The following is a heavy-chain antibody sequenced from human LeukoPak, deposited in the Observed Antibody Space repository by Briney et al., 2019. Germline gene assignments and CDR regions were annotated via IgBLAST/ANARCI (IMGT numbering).Heavy chain of an antibody. CDR3: ARDQRYCSSSSCPWEPFDY. CDR1: GFTFSSYW. CDR2: IKQDGSER. J-gene: IGHJ4*02. Sequence: GGSLRLSCAASGFTFSSYWMSWVRQAPGKGLEWVANIKQDGSERYYVDSVKGRFTISRDNAKNSLYLQMNSLRAEDTAVYYCARDQRYCSSSSCPWEPFDYWGQGTLVTVSS. V-gene: IGHV3-7*05. D-gene: IGHD2-2*01.